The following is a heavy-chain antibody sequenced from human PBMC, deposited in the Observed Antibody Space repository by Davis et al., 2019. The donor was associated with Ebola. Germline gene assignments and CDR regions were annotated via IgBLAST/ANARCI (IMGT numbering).Heavy chain of an antibody. V-gene: IGHV4-59*12. CDR1: GGSLSNYY. D-gene: IGHD6-19*01. CDR2: IHYSGST. J-gene: IGHJ6*02. CDR3: ARGRVGGWEVYYYYYGMDV. Sequence: SETLSLTCTVSGGSLSNYYWNWIRQPPGRGLEWIGYIHYSGSTNYNPSLKSRVTISVDKSKNQFSLKLSSVTAADTAVYYCARGRVGGWEVYYYYYGMDVWGQGTTVTVSS.